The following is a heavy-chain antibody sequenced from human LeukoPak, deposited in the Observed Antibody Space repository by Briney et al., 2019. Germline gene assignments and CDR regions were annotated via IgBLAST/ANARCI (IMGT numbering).Heavy chain of an antibody. D-gene: IGHD3-22*01. J-gene: IGHJ3*02. CDR3: ASSTRGGYYPHHDAFDI. Sequence: SVKVSCKASGGTFSSYAISWVRQAPGQGLEWMGGIIPIFGTANYAQKFQGRVTITADESTSTAYMELSSLRSEDTAVYYCASSTRGGYYPHHDAFDIWGQGTMVTVSS. V-gene: IGHV1-69*13. CDR2: IIPIFGTA. CDR1: GGTFSSYA.